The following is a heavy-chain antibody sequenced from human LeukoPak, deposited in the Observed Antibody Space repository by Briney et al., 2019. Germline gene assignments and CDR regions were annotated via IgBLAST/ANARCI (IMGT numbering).Heavy chain of an antibody. CDR3: ARGSRRYCSGGSCYSRGYFDY. CDR2: IYYSGST. CDR1: GGSISSYY. D-gene: IGHD2-15*01. V-gene: IGHV4-59*01. Sequence: PSETLSLTCTVSGGSISSYYWSWIRQPPGKGLEWIGYIYYSGSTNYNPSLKSRVTISVDTSKNQFSLKLSSVTAADTAVYYCARGSRRYCSGGSCYSRGYFDYWGQGTLVTVSS. J-gene: IGHJ4*02.